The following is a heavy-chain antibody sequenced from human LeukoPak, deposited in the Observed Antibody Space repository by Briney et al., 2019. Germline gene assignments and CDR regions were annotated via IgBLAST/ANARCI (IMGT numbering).Heavy chain of an antibody. V-gene: IGHV3-7*05. CDR3: ARDRIAAAGAGYYYYGMDV. D-gene: IGHD6-13*01. Sequence: GGSLRLPCAASGFTFSSYWMSWVRQAPGKGLEWVANIKQDGSEKYYVDSVKGRFTISRDNAKNSLYLHMNSLRAEDTAVYYCARDRIAAAGAGYYYYGMDVWGQGTTVTVSS. J-gene: IGHJ6*02. CDR1: GFTFSSYW. CDR2: IKQDGSEK.